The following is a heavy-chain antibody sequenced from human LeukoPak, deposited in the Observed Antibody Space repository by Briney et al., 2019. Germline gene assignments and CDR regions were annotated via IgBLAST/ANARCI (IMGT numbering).Heavy chain of an antibody. V-gene: IGHV4-39*01. D-gene: IGHD6-13*01. J-gene: IGHJ3*02. CDR1: GGSISSSSYY. CDR2: IYYSGST. Sequence: SETLSLTCTVSGGSISSSSYYWGWIRQPPGEGLEWIGSIYYSGSTYYNPSLKSRVTISVDTSKNQFSLKLSSVTAADTAVYYCARLSAAHDAFDIWGQGTMVTVSS. CDR3: ARLSAAHDAFDI.